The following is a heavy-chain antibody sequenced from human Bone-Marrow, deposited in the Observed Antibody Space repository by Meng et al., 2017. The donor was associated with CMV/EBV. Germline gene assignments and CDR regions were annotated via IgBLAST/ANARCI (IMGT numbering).Heavy chain of an antibody. CDR3: ASAKSSSGSLSVLGMDV. J-gene: IGHJ6*02. CDR2: IGTAGDT. CDR1: GFTFSSYD. D-gene: IGHD6-6*01. Sequence: GGSLRLSCAASGFTFSSYDMHWVRQATGKGLEWVSAIGTAGDTYYPGYVKGRFTISRENAKYALYLQMNSLRAGYTAVSYCASAKSSSGSLSVLGMDVWGQGTRVTVSS. V-gene: IGHV3-13*01.